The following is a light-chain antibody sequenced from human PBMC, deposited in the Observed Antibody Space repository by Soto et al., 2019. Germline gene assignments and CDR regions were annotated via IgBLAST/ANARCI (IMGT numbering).Light chain of an antibody. CDR3: QQRGNWPGT. CDR2: DAS. Sequence: VLKQSPATLSLSPGESATLSCRASQGVGGYLAWYQQKPGQAPRLLIYDASNRSTGIPARFCGSGSWSDFTLTISSLELEDFAGYYRQQRGNWPGTFGQGTKVDIK. V-gene: IGKV3-11*01. CDR1: QGVGGY. J-gene: IGKJ1*01.